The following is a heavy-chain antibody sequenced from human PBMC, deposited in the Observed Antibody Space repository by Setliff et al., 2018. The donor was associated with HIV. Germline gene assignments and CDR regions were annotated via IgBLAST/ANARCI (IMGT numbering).Heavy chain of an antibody. Sequence: PSETLSLTCAVYGGSFSGYYRFWIRQPPGKGLEWIGEINHSGSTNYNPSLKSRVTISVDTSKNQFSLRLSSVTAADTAVYYCARKHKVSLGRGIVVLWGFDPWGQGTLVTVSS. CDR3: ARKHKVSLGRGIVVLWGFDP. D-gene: IGHD3-10*01. CDR1: GGSFSGYY. CDR2: INHSGST. J-gene: IGHJ5*02. V-gene: IGHV4-34*01.